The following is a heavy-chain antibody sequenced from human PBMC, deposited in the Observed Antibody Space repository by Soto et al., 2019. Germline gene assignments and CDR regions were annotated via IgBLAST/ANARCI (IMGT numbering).Heavy chain of an antibody. CDR3: ARDRGMATLFDP. Sequence: ASVKVSCKASGYTFTGYYIHWVRTAPGQGLEWVGCVNPNSGGTNYAQKFKGRGTMTRDTSISTAYMELSRLRSDDTAGYYCARDRGMATLFDPWGQGTLVTVSS. J-gene: IGHJ5*02. D-gene: IGHD5-12*01. CDR1: GYTFTGYY. CDR2: VNPNSGGT. V-gene: IGHV1-2*02.